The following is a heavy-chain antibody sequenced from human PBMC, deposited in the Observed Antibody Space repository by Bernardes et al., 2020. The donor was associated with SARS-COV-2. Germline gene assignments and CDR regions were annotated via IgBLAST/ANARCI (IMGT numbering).Heavy chain of an antibody. V-gene: IGHV3-33*05. CDR1: GFTFRNYG. CDR3: TRDIKSNYFDQ. J-gene: IGHJ4*02. CDR2: ISYDGRNQ. Sequence: GGSLRLSCAASGFTFRNYGMHWVRQAPGKGLEGVAVISYDGRNQNYVDSVKGRFTISRDNSKNTQWLQMDSLRAEDTAVYYCTRDIKSNYFDQWGRGTLVTVSS.